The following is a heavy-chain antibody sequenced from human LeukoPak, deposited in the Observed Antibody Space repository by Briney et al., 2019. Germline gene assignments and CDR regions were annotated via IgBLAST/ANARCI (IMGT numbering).Heavy chain of an antibody. CDR3: ARGLLEGPSVAFDY. J-gene: IGHJ4*02. Sequence: GGSRRLSCAASGVTFSSYAMNQVRQAPGKGLEWVVVISYDGSNKYYAASVKGRFTISRDNSKNTLYLQMNSLRAEDTAVYYCARGLLEGPSVAFDYWGQGTLVTVSS. CDR1: GVTFSSYA. CDR2: ISYDGSNK. V-gene: IGHV3-30*04. D-gene: IGHD5-24*01.